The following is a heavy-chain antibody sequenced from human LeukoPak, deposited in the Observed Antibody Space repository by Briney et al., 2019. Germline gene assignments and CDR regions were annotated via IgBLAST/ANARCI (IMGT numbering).Heavy chain of an antibody. V-gene: IGHV4-39*07. CDR2: IYYSGST. Sequence: PSETLSLTCTVSGGSISSSSYYWGWIRQPPGKGLEWIGSIYYSGSTYYNPSLKSRVTISVDTSKNQFSPKLSSVTAADTAVYYCAREEHSWIQLWTAFFDIWGQGTMVTVSS. D-gene: IGHD5-18*01. CDR1: GGSISSSSYY. CDR3: AREEHSWIQLWTAFFDI. J-gene: IGHJ3*02.